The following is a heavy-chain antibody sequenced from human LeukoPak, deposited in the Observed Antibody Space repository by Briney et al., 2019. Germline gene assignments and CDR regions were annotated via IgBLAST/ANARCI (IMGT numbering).Heavy chain of an antibody. CDR2: INHSGST. Sequence: QPSETLSLTCAVYGGSFSGYYWSWIRQPPGKGLEWIGEINHSGSTNYNPSLKSRVTISVDTSKNQFSLKLSSVTAADTAVYYCARGGIAAAGTEGDYWGQGTLVTVSS. CDR3: ARGGIAAAGTEGDY. J-gene: IGHJ4*02. CDR1: GGSFSGYY. D-gene: IGHD6-13*01. V-gene: IGHV4-34*01.